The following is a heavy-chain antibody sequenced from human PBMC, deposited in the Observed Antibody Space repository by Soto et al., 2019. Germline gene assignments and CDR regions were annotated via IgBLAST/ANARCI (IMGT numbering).Heavy chain of an antibody. J-gene: IGHJ4*02. CDR2: ISYDGSNK. D-gene: IGHD6-6*01. CDR3: AKDNSWQLGR. V-gene: IGHV3-30*18. Sequence: QVQLVESGGGVVQPGRSLRLSCAASGFTFSSYGMHWVRQAPGKGLEWVAVISYDGSNKYYADSVKGRFTISRDNSKNTLYLQMNSLRAEDTAVYYCAKDNSWQLGRWGQGTLVTVSS. CDR1: GFTFSSYG.